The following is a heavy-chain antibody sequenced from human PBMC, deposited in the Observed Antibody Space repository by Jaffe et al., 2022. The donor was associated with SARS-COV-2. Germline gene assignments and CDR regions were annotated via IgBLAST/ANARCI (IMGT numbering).Heavy chain of an antibody. D-gene: IGHD1-26*01. V-gene: IGHV5-51*01. CDR3: ARHIEVGATNYYYYGMDV. Sequence: EVQLVQSGAEVKKPGESLKISCKGSGYSFTSYWIGWVRQMPGKGLEWMGIIYPGDSDTRYSPSFQGQVTISADKSISTAYLQWSSLKASDTAMYYCARHIEVGATNYYYYGMDVWGQGTTVTVSS. CDR2: IYPGDSDT. CDR1: GYSFTSYW. J-gene: IGHJ6*02.